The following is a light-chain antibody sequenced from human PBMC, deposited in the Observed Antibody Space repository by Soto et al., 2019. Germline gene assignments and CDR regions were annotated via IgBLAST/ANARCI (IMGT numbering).Light chain of an antibody. CDR1: GSDIGAYNS. V-gene: IGLV2-8*01. J-gene: IGLJ1*01. Sequence: QSALTQPASVSGSPGQSITISCTGTGSDIGAYNSVSWYQQHPGRAPKVLIYEVNKRPSGVPDRFSGSKSGSTASLTVSGLQAEDEAEYYCSSYAVTNIFVFGTGTKVTVL. CDR3: SSYAVTNIFV. CDR2: EVN.